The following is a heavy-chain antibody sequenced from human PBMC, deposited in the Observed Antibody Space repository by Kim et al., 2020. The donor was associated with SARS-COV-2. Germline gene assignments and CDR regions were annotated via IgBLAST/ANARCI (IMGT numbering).Heavy chain of an antibody. Sequence: GSLRLSCAASGFSFSNYWMYWVRQVPGKGLVYVSRINSDGSSAIYADSVRGRFTISRDNAKNTLYLQMNSLRAEDTSVYHCASKTAGYYHYAMDVWGQGTTVTVSS. V-gene: IGHV3-74*01. CDR2: INSDGSSA. D-gene: IGHD1-1*01. CDR3: ASKTAGYYHYAMDV. CDR1: GFSFSNYW. J-gene: IGHJ6*02.